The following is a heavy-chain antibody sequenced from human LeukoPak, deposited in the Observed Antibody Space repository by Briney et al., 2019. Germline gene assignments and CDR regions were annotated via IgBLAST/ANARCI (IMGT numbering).Heavy chain of an antibody. CDR2: VSGRDTST. CDR1: GVTFSNYA. D-gene: IGHD3-9*01. CDR3: AKWGDYDVLTGYYDSDY. Sequence: PGASLRLSCAASGVTFSNYAMSWVRQAPGKGLEWVSAVSGRDTSTYYTDSVKGRFTISRDNSKNTLYLQMNSLSAEDTAIYYCAKWGDYDVLTGYYDSDYWGQGTLVTVSS. J-gene: IGHJ4*02. V-gene: IGHV3-23*01.